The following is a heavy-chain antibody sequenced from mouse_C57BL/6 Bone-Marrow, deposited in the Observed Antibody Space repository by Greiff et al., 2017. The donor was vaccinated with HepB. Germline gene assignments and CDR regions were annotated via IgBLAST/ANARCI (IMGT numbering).Heavy chain of an antibody. V-gene: IGHV6-6*01. CDR1: GFTFSDAW. CDR2: IRNKANNHAT. CDR3: TREHDYDWFAY. Sequence: EVQLVESGGGLVQPGGSMKLSCAASGFTFSDAWMDWVRQSPEKGLEWVAEIRNKANNHATYYAESVKGRFTISRDDSKSSVYLQMNSLRAEDTGIYYCTREHDYDWFAYWGQGTLVTVSA. D-gene: IGHD2-4*01. J-gene: IGHJ3*01.